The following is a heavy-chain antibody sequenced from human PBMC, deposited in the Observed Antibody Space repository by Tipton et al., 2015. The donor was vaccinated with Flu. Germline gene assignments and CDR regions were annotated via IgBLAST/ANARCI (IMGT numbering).Heavy chain of an antibody. CDR3: ARSGDFYLNWFGP. V-gene: IGHV4-61*08. CDR2: IHDSGST. CDR1: GGSISSSGYY. Sequence: TLSLTCTVSGGSISSSGYYWSWIRQPPGKRLEWMGHIHDSGSTNYNPSLKSRVTMSVDSAKNQFSLKLTSVTAADTAVYYCARSGDFYLNWFGPWGQGTLVTVSS. J-gene: IGHJ5*02. D-gene: IGHD2/OR15-2a*01.